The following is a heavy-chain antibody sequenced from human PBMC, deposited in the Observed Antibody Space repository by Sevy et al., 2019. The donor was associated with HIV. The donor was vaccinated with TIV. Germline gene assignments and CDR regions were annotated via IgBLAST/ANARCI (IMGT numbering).Heavy chain of an antibody. V-gene: IGHV3-7*01. CDR1: GFTFSSFW. J-gene: IGHJ4*02. Sequence: GGSLRLSCKASGFTFSSFWMQWVRQAPGKGLEWVANIRQDGNEIHYGDSVKGRFTISRDNAKDALYLQMDGLRAEDTGLYYCARRYFDLWGQGTLVTVSS. CDR2: IRQDGNEI. CDR3: ARRYFDL.